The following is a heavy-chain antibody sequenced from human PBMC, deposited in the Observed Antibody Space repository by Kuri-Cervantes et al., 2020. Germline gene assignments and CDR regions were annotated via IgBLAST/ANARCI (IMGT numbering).Heavy chain of an antibody. CDR1: GFTLSSYS. J-gene: IGHJ4*02. CDR2: ISGSGGST. V-gene: IGHV3-23*01. D-gene: IGHD6-19*01. CDR3: ARDLAVAGLFDY. Sequence: LSLTCAASGFTLSSYSMNWVRQAPGKGLEWVSAISGSGGSTYYADSVKGRFTISRDNSKNTLYLQMNSLRDEDTAVYYCARDLAVAGLFDYWGQGTLVTVSS.